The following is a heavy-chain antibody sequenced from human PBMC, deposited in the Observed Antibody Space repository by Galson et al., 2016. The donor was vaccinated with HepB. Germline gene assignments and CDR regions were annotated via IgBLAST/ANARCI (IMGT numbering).Heavy chain of an antibody. CDR2: INHSGST. Sequence: ETLSLTCAVYGGSFSGYYWSWIRQPPGKGLEWIGEINHSGSTNYNPSLKSQVTISVDTSKNQFSLNLSSVTAADTAVYYCARGFNSFGSGSYNAFDIWGQGTMVTVSS. V-gene: IGHV4-34*01. D-gene: IGHD1-26*01. J-gene: IGHJ3*02. CDR1: GGSFSGYY. CDR3: ARGFNSFGSGSYNAFDI.